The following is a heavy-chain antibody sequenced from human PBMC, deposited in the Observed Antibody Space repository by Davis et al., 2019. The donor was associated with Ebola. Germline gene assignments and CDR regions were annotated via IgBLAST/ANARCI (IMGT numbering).Heavy chain of an antibody. Sequence: GESLKISCAASGFTVSSNYMSWVRQAPGKGLEWVANIKQDGSEKYYVDSVKGRFTISRDNAKNSLYLQMNSLRAEDTAVYYCARGRWLQFSHYFDYWGQGTLVTVSS. V-gene: IGHV3-7*03. CDR1: GFTVSSNY. J-gene: IGHJ4*02. CDR2: IKQDGSEK. CDR3: ARGRWLQFSHYFDY. D-gene: IGHD5-24*01.